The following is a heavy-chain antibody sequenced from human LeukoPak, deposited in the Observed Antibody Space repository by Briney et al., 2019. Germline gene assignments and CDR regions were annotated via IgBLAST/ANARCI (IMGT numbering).Heavy chain of an antibody. Sequence: LPGGSLRLSCAASGFTFSSYSMSWVRQAPGKGLEWVSYISSSGSTIYYADSVKGRFTISRDNAKNSLYLQMNSLRAEDTAVYYCARAAHNVMLWFGEHFDYWGQGTLVTVSS. CDR1: GFTFSSYS. CDR2: ISSSGSTI. J-gene: IGHJ4*02. CDR3: ARAAHNVMLWFGEHFDY. D-gene: IGHD3-10*01. V-gene: IGHV3-48*04.